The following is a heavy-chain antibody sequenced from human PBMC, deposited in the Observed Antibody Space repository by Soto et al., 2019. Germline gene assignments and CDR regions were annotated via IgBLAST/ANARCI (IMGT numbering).Heavy chain of an antibody. V-gene: IGHV1-8*01. CDR3: AREVGLCYGNYGGVGYYSGLDV. J-gene: IGHJ6*04. D-gene: IGHD4-17*01. CDR2: MNPNSGNT. CDR1: GYTFTSYD. Sequence: ASVKVSCKASGYTFTSYDINWVRQATGQGLEWMGWMNPNSGNTGYAQKFQGRVTMTRNTSISTAYMELSSLRSEDTAVYYCAREVGLCYGNYGGVGYYSGLDVGGKGTTVTVSS.